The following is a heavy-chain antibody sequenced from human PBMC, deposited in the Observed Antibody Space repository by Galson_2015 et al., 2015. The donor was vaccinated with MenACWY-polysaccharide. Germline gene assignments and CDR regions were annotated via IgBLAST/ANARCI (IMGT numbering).Heavy chain of an antibody. CDR2: IYYSGST. V-gene: IGHV4-39*01. D-gene: IGHD3-10*01. CDR1: GGSISSSSYY. Sequence: SLTCTVSGGSISSSSYYWGWIRQPPGKGLEWIGSIYYSGSTYYNPSLKSRVTISVDTSKNQFSLKLSSVTAADTAVYYCARPRITMVRGANYYYYYMDVWGKGTTVTVSS. J-gene: IGHJ6*03. CDR3: ARPRITMVRGANYYYYYMDV.